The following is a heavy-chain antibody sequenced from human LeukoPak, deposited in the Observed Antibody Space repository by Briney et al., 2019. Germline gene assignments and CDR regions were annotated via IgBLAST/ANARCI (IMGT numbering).Heavy chain of an antibody. D-gene: IGHD5-18*01. V-gene: IGHV3-74*01. CDR3: ARAQYSYGHYYFDY. Sequence: QPGGSLRLSCAASGFTFSSYWMHWVRHAPGKGLVWVSRINSDGSSTSYADSVKGRVTISRDNAKNTLYLQMNSLRAEDTAVYYCARAQYSYGHYYFDYWGQGTLVTVSS. CDR1: GFTFSSYW. J-gene: IGHJ4*02. CDR2: INSDGSST.